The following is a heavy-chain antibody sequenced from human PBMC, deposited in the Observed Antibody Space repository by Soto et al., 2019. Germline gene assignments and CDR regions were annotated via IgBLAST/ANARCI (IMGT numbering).Heavy chain of an antibody. V-gene: IGHV1-18*04. Sequence: QVQLVQSGSDVKRAGASVRVSCKASGYTFVSYGLSWVRQAPGQGLEWMGWISAYNGNTGYAEQFQCRATLTTDTSTSTAYLELRSLRFDDTAIYYCARDRADFYDSSTAFGDIWGPGTLVTVS. J-gene: IGHJ4*02. CDR2: ISAYNGNT. D-gene: IGHD3-10*01. CDR1: GYTFVSYG. CDR3: ARDRADFYDSSTAFGDI.